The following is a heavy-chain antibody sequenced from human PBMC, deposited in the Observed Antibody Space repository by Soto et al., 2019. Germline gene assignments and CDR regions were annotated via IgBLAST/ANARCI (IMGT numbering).Heavy chain of an antibody. V-gene: IGHV3-66*01. D-gene: IGHD2-15*01. Sequence: PGGSLRLSCAASGFTVSSVHMNWVRQAPGKGLQWVSLIHSGGSTNYADSVRGRFTISRDNSKNTLYLQMNSLTVEDTAVYYCARTCDGNTCYLGYWGQGALVTVSS. CDR2: IHSGGST. J-gene: IGHJ4*02. CDR3: ARTCDGNTCYLGY. CDR1: GFTVSSVH.